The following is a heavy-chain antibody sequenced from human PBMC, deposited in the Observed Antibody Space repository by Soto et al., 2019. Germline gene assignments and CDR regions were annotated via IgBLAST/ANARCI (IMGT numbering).Heavy chain of an antibody. CDR1: GLTSSGIE. CDR3: AGLSVTGGVDV. D-gene: IGHD2-21*02. Sequence: EVRLEESGGGFVQPGGALRLSCVFSGLTSSGIEFNWVRQAAGKGLEWLSYISASGDTVDYIDSVRGRFTISRDNAKQSLFLQMSALRVEDTAVYYCAGLSVTGGVDVWGQGTTVTVSS. CDR2: ISASGDTV. V-gene: IGHV3-48*03. J-gene: IGHJ6*02.